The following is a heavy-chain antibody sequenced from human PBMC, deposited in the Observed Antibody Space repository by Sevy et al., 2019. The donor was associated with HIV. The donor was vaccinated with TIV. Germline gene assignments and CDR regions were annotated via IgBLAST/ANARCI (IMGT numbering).Heavy chain of an antibody. Sequence: GGCLRLSCAATGFTFSNYAMHWVRQAPGKGMEWVAIIWSDGAYQYHGDSVKGRFTISRDNSKNTLYLQMNSLRAEDTAVYYCAKDVVGGYYDSSGYSDHWGQGTLVTVSS. CDR1: GFTFSNYA. J-gene: IGHJ4*02. CDR3: AKDVVGGYYDSSGYSDH. V-gene: IGHV3-33*06. D-gene: IGHD3-22*01. CDR2: IWSDGAYQ.